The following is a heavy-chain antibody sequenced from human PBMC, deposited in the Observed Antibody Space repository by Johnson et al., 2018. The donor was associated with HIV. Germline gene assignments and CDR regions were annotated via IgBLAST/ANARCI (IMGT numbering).Heavy chain of an antibody. D-gene: IGHD3-10*01. J-gene: IGHJ3*01. V-gene: IGHV3-7*01. CDR1: GFTLSTHW. CDR3: ARGGLLWFGHPAD. Sequence: VQLVESGGGLVQPGGSLRLSCAASGFTLSTHWMSWVRQAPGKGLEWVANIKQDGSEKYCVDSVKGRFTISRDNAKNSLYLQMNSLRAEDTAVYYCARGGLLWFGHPADWGQGTMVTVSS. CDR2: IKQDGSEK.